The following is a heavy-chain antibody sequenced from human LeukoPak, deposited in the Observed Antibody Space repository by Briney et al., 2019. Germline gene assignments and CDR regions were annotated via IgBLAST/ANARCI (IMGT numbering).Heavy chain of an antibody. CDR2: INQDGSQT. CDR3: ARXXXXXYSGXXWVF. Sequence: SGGSLRLSCTASGFAFSDYWMSWVRQAPGKGLEWLANINQDGSQTSYVDSVRGRFTVSRDNAKNSLYLQMNSLRADDTAVYYCARXXXXXYSGXXWVFWGRGTLVTVSS. J-gene: IGHJ4*02. D-gene: IGHD5-12*01. CDR1: GFAFSDYW. V-gene: IGHV3-7*01.